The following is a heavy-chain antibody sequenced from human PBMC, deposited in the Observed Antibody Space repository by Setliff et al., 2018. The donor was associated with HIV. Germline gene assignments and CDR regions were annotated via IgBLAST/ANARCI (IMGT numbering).Heavy chain of an antibody. CDR2: TYYDGST. Sequence: SETLSLTCTVSGGSISIHYWSWIRLPPGKGLEWIGTTYYDGSTIYNPSLNSRVTMSVDTSKNQFSLKLNSVTAADTAVYYCARDSGTTVGATRPGYWGQGTLVTVSS. V-gene: IGHV4-59*11. D-gene: IGHD1-26*01. CDR3: ARDSGTTVGATRPGY. J-gene: IGHJ4*02. CDR1: GGSISIHY.